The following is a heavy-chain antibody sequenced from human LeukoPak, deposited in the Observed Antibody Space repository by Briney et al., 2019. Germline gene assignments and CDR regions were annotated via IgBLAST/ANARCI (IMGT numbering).Heavy chain of an antibody. V-gene: IGHV3-11*04. CDR3: ARSYYYDRPHAFDI. J-gene: IGHJ3*02. CDR1: GFTFSDYY. Sequence: AGGSLRLSCAASGFTFSDYYMSWIRQAPGKGLEWVSYISSSGSTIYYADSVKGRFTISRDNAKNTLYLQMNSLRAEDTAVYYCARSYYYDRPHAFDIWGQGTMVTVSS. CDR2: ISSSGSTI. D-gene: IGHD3-22*01.